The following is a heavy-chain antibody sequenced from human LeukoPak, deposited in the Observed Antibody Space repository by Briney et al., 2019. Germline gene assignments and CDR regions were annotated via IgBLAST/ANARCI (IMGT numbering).Heavy chain of an antibody. J-gene: IGHJ6*02. D-gene: IGHD5-18*01. CDR3: ARGHVIQLWDLYYYYGMDV. CDR2: MNPNSGNT. V-gene: IGHV1-8*01. CDR1: GYTFTSYD. Sequence: ASVKVSCKASGYTFTSYDINWVRQATGQGLEWMGWMNPNSGNTGYAQKFQGRVTMTRNTSISTAYMELSSLRSEDTAVYYCARGHVIQLWDLYYYYGMDVWGQGTTVTVSS.